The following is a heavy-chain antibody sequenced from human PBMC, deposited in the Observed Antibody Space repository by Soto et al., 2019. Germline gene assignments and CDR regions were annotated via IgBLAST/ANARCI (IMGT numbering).Heavy chain of an antibody. D-gene: IGHD3-3*01. CDR1: GYTLTELS. CDR2: FDPEDGET. V-gene: IGHV1-24*01. CDR3: ATEGPYDFWSGYYTGSFDY. Sequence: ASVKVSCKVSGYTLTELSMHWVRQAPGKGLEWMGGFDPEDGETIYAQKFQGRVTMTEDTSTDTAYMELSSLRSEDTAVYYCATEGPYDFWSGYYTGSFDYWGQGTLVTVSS. J-gene: IGHJ4*02.